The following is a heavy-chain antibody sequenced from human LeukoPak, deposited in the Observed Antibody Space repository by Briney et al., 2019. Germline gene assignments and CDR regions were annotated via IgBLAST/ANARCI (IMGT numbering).Heavy chain of an antibody. J-gene: IGHJ4*02. CDR2: ISWNSGSI. Sequence: GGSLRLSCAASGFTFDDYAMHWVRQAPGKGLEWVSGISWNSGSIGYADSVKGRFTISRDNAKNSLYLQMNSLRAEDTAVYYCARGSSSRDFDYWGQGTLVTVSS. CDR3: ARGSSSRDFDY. D-gene: IGHD6-13*01. CDR1: GFTFDDYA. V-gene: IGHV3-9*01.